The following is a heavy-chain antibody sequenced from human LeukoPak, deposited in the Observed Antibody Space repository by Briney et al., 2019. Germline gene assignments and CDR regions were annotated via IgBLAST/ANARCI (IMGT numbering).Heavy chain of an antibody. J-gene: IGHJ3*02. D-gene: IGHD6-6*01. CDR3: AKGSASHSSSSDI. Sequence: GGSLRLSCAASGFTFSTYGMHWVRQAPGKGLEWVAFMWYDGSNKYYADSVKGRFTISRDNSKNTLYLQMNSLRAEGTALYYCAKGSASHSSSSDIWGQGTMVTVSS. CDR2: MWYDGSNK. CDR1: GFTFSTYG. V-gene: IGHV3-30*02.